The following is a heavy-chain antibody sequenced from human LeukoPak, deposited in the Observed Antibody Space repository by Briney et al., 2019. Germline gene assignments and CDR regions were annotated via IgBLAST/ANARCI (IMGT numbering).Heavy chain of an antibody. CDR2: ISGSGGST. CDR3: AKGDEEMATISAFDI. V-gene: IGHV3-23*01. Sequence: GGSLRLSCAASGFTFSNYAMSWVRQAPGKGLEWVSVISGSGGSTHYGDSVKGRFTISRDNPKNTLYLQMNSLRAEDTAVYYCAKGDEEMATISAFDIWGQGTMVTVSS. D-gene: IGHD5-24*01. J-gene: IGHJ3*02. CDR1: GFTFSNYA.